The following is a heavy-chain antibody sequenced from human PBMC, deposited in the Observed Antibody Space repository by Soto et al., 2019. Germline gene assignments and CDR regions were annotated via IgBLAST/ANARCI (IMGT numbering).Heavy chain of an antibody. CDR1: GFTFSTYA. V-gene: IGHV3-23*01. D-gene: IGHD1-26*01. J-gene: IGHJ4*02. Sequence: EVQLLESGGGLVQPGGSLRLSCAASGFTFSTYAVNWVRQAPGKGLEWVSGITGSGGRTYYADSVKGRFTISRDNSKSTLFLQMNSLRAEDTAVYYCAKDRSGSNIDPIDYWGQGTLFTVSS. CDR2: ITGSGGRT. CDR3: AKDRSGSNIDPIDY.